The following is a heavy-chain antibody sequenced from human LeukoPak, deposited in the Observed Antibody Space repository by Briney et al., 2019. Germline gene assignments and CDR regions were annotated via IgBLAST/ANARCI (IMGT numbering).Heavy chain of an antibody. Sequence: SETLSLTCTVSGGSIISSSYYWGWIRQPPGKGLEWIGSIYYSGSTYYNPSLKSRVTISVDTSKNQFSLKLSSVTAADTAVYYCARHEELLRNFDYWGQGTLVTVSS. J-gene: IGHJ4*02. CDR3: ARHEELLRNFDY. CDR1: GGSIISSSYY. CDR2: IYYSGST. V-gene: IGHV4-39*01. D-gene: IGHD1-26*01.